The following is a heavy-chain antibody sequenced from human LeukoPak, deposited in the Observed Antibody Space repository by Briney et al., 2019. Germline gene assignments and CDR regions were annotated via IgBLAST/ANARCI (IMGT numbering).Heavy chain of an antibody. CDR2: INPSGGST. D-gene: IGHD3-22*01. V-gene: IGHV1-46*01. CDR1: GYTFTSYG. CDR3: ARDRDDSSGYYPLDY. Sequence: GASVKVSCKASGYTFTSYGISWVRQAPGQGLEWMGIINPSGGSTSYAQKFQGRVTMTRDTSTSTVYMELSSLRSEDTAVYYCARDRDDSSGYYPLDYWGQGTLVTVSS. J-gene: IGHJ4*02.